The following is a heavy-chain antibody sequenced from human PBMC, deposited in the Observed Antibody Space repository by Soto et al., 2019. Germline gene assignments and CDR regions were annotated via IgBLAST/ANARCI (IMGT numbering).Heavy chain of an antibody. V-gene: IGHV4-61*01. D-gene: IGHD2-15*01. CDR1: GGSVSSGSYY. CDR2: IYYSGST. J-gene: IGHJ4*02. Sequence: SETLSLTCTVSGGSVSSGSYYWSWIRQPPGKGLEWIGYIYYSGSTNYNPSLKSRVTISVDTSKNQFSLKLSSVTAADTAVYYCARIYCSGGSCYWRQNFDYWGQGTLVTVSS. CDR3: ARIYCSGGSCYWRQNFDY.